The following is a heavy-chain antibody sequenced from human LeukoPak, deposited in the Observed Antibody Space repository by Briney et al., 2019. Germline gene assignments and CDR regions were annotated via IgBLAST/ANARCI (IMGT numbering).Heavy chain of an antibody. CDR2: INHSGST. CDR1: GGSFSGYY. CDR3: TRRYSGYYDSSGHPFDY. V-gene: IGHV4-34*01. Sequence: SETLSLTCAVYGGSFSGYYWSWIRQPPGKGLEWIGEINHSGSTNYNPSLKSRVTISVDTSKNQFSLKLSTATAADTVVYYCTRRYSGYYDSSGHPFDYWGQGTLVTVSS. J-gene: IGHJ4*02. D-gene: IGHD3-22*01.